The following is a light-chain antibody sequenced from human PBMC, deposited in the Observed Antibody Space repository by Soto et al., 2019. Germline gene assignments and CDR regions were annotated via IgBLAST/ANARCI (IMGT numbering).Light chain of an antibody. V-gene: IGKV1-5*01. CDR3: QQYDTHST. CDR1: QSISNR. CDR2: DAS. J-gene: IGKJ1*01. Sequence: DIPMTQSPSTLSASVGDRVTITCRASQSISNRLAWYHQKPGKTPNLLIYDASNLGSGVPSRFSGSGSGTEFTLTISSRQPDDFATYYCQQYDTHSTFGQGTKVEIK.